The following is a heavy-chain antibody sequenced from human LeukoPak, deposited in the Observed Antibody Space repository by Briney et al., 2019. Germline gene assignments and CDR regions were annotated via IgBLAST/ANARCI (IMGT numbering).Heavy chain of an antibody. CDR1: GGSISSYY. CDR2: IYYSGST. J-gene: IGHJ5*02. CDR3: ARARGNCSGGSCYSFGGFDP. D-gene: IGHD2-15*01. V-gene: IGHV4-59*01. Sequence: SETLSLTCTFSGGSISSYYWSWIRQPPGKGLEWIGYIYYSGSTNYNPSLKSRVTISVDTSKSQFSLKLSSVTAADTAVYYCARARGNCSGGSCYSFGGFDPWGQGTLVTVSS.